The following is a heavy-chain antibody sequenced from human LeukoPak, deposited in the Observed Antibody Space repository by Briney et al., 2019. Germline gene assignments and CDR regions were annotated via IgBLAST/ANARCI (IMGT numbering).Heavy chain of an antibody. CDR1: GGSISSGGYY. CDR2: IYYSGST. CDR3: ARAGNSAYYYYGMDV. Sequence: SETLSLTCTVSGGSISSGGYYWSWIRQHPGKGLEWIGYIYYSGSTYYNPSLKSPVTISVDTSKNQFSLKLSSVTAADTAVYYCARAGNSAYYYYGMDVWGQGTTVTVSS. V-gene: IGHV4-31*01. D-gene: IGHD4-23*01. J-gene: IGHJ6*02.